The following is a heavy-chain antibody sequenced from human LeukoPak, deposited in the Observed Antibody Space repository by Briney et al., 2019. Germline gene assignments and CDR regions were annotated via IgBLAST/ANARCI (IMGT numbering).Heavy chain of an antibody. J-gene: IGHJ5*02. D-gene: IGHD6-13*01. Sequence: SETLSLTCTVSGGSISGYYWTWIRQPPGKGLEWIGYINYSGTTNYNPSLKSRVTISVDTSKNQFSLKLSSVTAADTAVYYCARHRGGSSWLNWFDPWGQGTLVTASS. CDR3: ARHRGGSSWLNWFDP. CDR2: INYSGTT. V-gene: IGHV4-59*08. CDR1: GGSISGYY.